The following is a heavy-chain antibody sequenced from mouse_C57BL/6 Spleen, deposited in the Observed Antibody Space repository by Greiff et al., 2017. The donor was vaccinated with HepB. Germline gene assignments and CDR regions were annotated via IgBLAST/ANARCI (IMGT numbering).Heavy chain of an antibody. CDR3: ARAIYYDYGIDY. D-gene: IGHD2-4*01. CDR1: GYAFSSSW. CDR2: IYPGDGDT. Sequence: VQRVESGPELVKPGASVKISCKASGYAFSSSWMNWVKQRPGKGLEWIGRIYPGDGDTNYNGKFKGKATLTADKSSSTAYMQLSSLTSEDSAVYFCARAIYYDYGIDYWGQGTTLTVSS. V-gene: IGHV1-82*01. J-gene: IGHJ2*01.